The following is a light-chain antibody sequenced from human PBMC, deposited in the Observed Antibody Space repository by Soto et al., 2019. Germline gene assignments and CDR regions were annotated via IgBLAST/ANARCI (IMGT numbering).Light chain of an antibody. CDR1: SSDVGGYNH. CDR3: NSYRSTDTVV. Sequence: QSALTQPASVSGSPGQSITISCTGTSSDVGGYNHVSWYQQHPGKAPKLIIYEVSYRPSGVSNRFSGSKSGNTASPTISGLQAEDEADYYCNSYRSTDTVVFGGGTKVTVL. V-gene: IGLV2-14*01. J-gene: IGLJ2*01. CDR2: EVS.